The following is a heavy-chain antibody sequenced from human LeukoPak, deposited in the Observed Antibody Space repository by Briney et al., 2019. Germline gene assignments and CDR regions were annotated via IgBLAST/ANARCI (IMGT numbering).Heavy chain of an antibody. V-gene: IGHV4-31*01. Sequence: PSQTLSLTCTVSGGSISSGGYYWSWIRQHPGKGLEWIGYIYYSGSTYYNPSLKRLVTISVDTYKNHFSLKLCSVAAADTVVYYWARVRAARHVYYFDYWGQGTLVTVSS. CDR1: GGSISSGGYY. D-gene: IGHD6-6*01. J-gene: IGHJ4*02. CDR2: IYYSGST. CDR3: ARVRAARHVYYFDY.